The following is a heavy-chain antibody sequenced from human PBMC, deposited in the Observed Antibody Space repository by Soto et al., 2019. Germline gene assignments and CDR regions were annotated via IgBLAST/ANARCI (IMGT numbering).Heavy chain of an antibody. CDR1: GFTFDNCG. CDR2: ISWDNSTI. V-gene: IGHV3-9*01. CDR3: VQGRYPTMATPLDH. J-gene: IGHJ4*02. D-gene: IGHD2-15*01. Sequence: EVQLVESGGGLVQPGRSLRLSCAASGFTFDNCGMHWVRQAPGKGLEWVAGISWDNSTIGYADSVKGRFIISRDDAKNSLYLQMDSLRGEDTALYYCVQGRYPTMATPLDHWGQGTQVIVSS.